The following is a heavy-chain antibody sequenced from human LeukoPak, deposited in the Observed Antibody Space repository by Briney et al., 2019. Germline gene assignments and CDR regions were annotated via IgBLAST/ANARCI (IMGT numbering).Heavy chain of an antibody. CDR1: GFTFSSYW. CDR3: AKRGGFTYDYAADFDY. V-gene: IGHV3-74*03. D-gene: IGHD3-16*01. Sequence: GGSLRLSCAASGFTFSSYWMHWVRQAPGKGLVWVSRINSDGSSTKYADSVKGRFTISRDNSKNTLYLQMNSLRAEDTAVYYCAKRGGFTYDYAADFDYWGQGTLVTVSS. J-gene: IGHJ4*02. CDR2: INSDGSST.